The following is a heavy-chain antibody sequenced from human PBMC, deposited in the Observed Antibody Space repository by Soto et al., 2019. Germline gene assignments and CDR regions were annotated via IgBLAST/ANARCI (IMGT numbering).Heavy chain of an antibody. V-gene: IGHV1-18*01. CDR3: ARGSYDFWSGYIPNYYYYYMDV. J-gene: IGHJ6*03. CDR1: GYTFTTYG. Sequence: ASVKVSCKASGYTFTTYGLSWVRQAPGQGLEWMGWISAYNGNTNYAQKLQGRVTMTTDTSTSTAYMVLRSLRSDDTAVYYCARGSYDFWSGYIPNYYYYYMDVWGKGTTVTVSS. D-gene: IGHD3-3*01. CDR2: ISAYNGNT.